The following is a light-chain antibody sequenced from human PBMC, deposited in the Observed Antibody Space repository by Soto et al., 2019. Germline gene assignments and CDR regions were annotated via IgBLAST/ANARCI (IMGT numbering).Light chain of an antibody. CDR2: DAS. CDR1: QSVSSY. Sequence: EIVLTQSPATLSLSPGERATLSCRASQSVSSYLAWYQQKPGQAPRLLIYDASNRATGIPARFSGIGSGTDFALTISSLEPEDFAVYYGQQRSNWPLTFGGGTKVELK. CDR3: QQRSNWPLT. V-gene: IGKV3-11*01. J-gene: IGKJ4*02.